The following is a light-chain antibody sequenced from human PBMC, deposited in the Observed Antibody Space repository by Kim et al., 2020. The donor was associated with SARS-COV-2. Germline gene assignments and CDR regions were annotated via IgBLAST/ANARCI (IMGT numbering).Light chain of an antibody. CDR3: GAWDNSLGVVT. CDR2: DTY. Sequence: QSVLTQPPSVSAAPGQRVTISCSNVKFSSVSWYQQVPGRAPRLIIYDTYERHSGIPDRFSGSKSGTSATLDITGLQTGDEAEYYCGAWDNSLGVVTFGGGTQLTVL. J-gene: IGLJ2*01. CDR1: NVKFSS. V-gene: IGLV1-51*01.